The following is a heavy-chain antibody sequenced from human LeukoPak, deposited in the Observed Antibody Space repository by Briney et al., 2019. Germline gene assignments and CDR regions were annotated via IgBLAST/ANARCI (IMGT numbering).Heavy chain of an antibody. CDR3: AKGFPGAGIAVATD. J-gene: IGHJ4*02. CDR1: GFTFSDYY. V-gene: IGHV3-11*05. Sequence: GGSLRLSCAVSGFTFSDYYMSWIRQAPGKGLEWVSYISSSETATSYADSVKGRFTISRDNSKNTLYLQMNSLGAKDTAVYYCAKGFPGAGIAVATDWGQGTLVTVSS. D-gene: IGHD6-19*01. CDR2: ISSSETAT.